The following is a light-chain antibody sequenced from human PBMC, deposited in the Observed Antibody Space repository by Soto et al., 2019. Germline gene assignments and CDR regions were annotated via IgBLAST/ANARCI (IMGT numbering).Light chain of an antibody. CDR1: SSDVGGYNY. V-gene: IGLV2-14*01. Sequence: QSVLTQPASVSGSPGQSITISFTGTSSDVGGYNYVSWYQQHPGKAPKLMIYEVGKRPSEVSNRSSASKSGNTASLTISGLQAEDEADYHCSSYTSSGNYVFGTGTKVTVL. CDR3: SSYTSSGNYV. J-gene: IGLJ1*01. CDR2: EVG.